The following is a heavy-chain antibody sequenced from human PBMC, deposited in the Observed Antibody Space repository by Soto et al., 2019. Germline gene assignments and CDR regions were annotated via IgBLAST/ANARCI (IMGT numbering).Heavy chain of an antibody. Sequence: EVQLVESGGGLVQPGGSLRLSCADSGFTFSSYWMTWVRQAPGKGLEWVANINEDGSGKYYVDSVKGRFTISSDNTKNSLYLQLKSLRVEDTAIYYCEKAWHNNVWGYYFDYWGQGTLVTVSA. D-gene: IGHD3-10*02. V-gene: IGHV3-7*01. CDR2: INEDGSGK. J-gene: IGHJ4*02. CDR1: GFTFSSYW. CDR3: EKAWHNNVWGYYFDY.